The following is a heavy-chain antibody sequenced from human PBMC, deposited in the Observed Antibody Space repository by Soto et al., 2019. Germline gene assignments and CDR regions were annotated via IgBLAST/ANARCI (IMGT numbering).Heavy chain of an antibody. CDR3: AKVTKRAAAGRYEYYKYGMDV. CDR1: GFAFSTYA. Sequence: EVQLLESGGALEHPGGSLRLSCAASGFAFSTYAMTWVRQAPGKGLEWVSVISGSGGSSYYAASVKGRFTISRDNSKNTRYLQMNGLRAADTALYYCAKVTKRAAAGRYEYYKYGMDVWGQGTTVTVSS. J-gene: IGHJ6*02. D-gene: IGHD6-13*01. CDR2: ISGSGGSS. V-gene: IGHV3-23*01.